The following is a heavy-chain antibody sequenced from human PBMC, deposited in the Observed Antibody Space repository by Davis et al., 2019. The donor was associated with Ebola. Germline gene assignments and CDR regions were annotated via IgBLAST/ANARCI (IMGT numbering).Heavy chain of an antibody. CDR1: GFTFSNYW. D-gene: IGHD3/OR15-3a*01. Sequence: GGSLRLSCAASGFTFSNYWMYWVRQAPGKGLEWVSAISGSGGSTYYADSVKGRFTISRDNSKNTLYLQMNSLRAEDTAVYYCAEGTGSLAYWGQGTLVTVSS. V-gene: IGHV3-23*01. J-gene: IGHJ4*02. CDR3: AEGTGSLAY. CDR2: ISGSGGST.